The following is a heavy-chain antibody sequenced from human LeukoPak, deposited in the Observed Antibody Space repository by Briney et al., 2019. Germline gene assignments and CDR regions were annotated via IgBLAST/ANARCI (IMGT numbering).Heavy chain of an antibody. Sequence: SQTLSLTCTVSGGSISSGSYYWSWIRQPAGKGLEWIGRIYTSGSTNYNPSLKSRVTISVDTSKNQFSLKLSSVTAADTAVYYCARAASGRYYSLREGAFDIWGQGTMVTVSS. D-gene: IGHD3-10*01. CDR2: IYTSGST. CDR3: ARAASGRYYSLREGAFDI. J-gene: IGHJ3*02. CDR1: GGSISSGSYY. V-gene: IGHV4-61*02.